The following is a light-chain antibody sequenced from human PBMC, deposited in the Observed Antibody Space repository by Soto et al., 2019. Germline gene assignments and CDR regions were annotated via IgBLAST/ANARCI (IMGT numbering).Light chain of an antibody. CDR2: SAS. Sequence: EIVLTQSPGTLSLSPGERATLSCRTSQSLSGGYLAWFQQKPGQTPRLLIYSASNRATGIPDRFSGSGSGTDFTLTISRLEPEDFVLYYCQQKGSLPITFGQGKRLDIK. CDR3: QQKGSLPIT. J-gene: IGKJ5*01. V-gene: IGKV3-20*01. CDR1: QSLSGGY.